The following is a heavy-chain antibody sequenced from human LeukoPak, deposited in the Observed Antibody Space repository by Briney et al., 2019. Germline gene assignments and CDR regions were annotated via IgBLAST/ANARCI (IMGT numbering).Heavy chain of an antibody. V-gene: IGHV1-69*05. Sequence: VASVKVSCKASGGTFSKYAINWVRQAPGKGLEWMGGIIPAFGSSNYAQKFQGRVTLTTDTSTNKRYMEMSSLRSEDTAVYYCARVGPLGGSSWYAGILGYSDFWGQGTLVTVSS. D-gene: IGHD6-13*01. CDR2: IIPAFGSS. CDR1: GGTFSKYA. J-gene: IGHJ4*02. CDR3: ARVGPLGGSSWYAGILGYSDF.